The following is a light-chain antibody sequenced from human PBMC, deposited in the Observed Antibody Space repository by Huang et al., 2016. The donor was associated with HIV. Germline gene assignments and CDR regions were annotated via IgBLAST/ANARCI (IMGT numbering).Light chain of an antibody. CDR3: QQYDTHPIT. CDR1: QDISNR. CDR2: DAA. J-gene: IGKJ5*01. V-gene: IGKV1-33*01. Sequence: DIQMTQSPSSLSASVGDRVTITCQASQDISNRLNWYQQKPGKPPKLLIYDAANLETGVPSRFSGSGSGTDFTFTISSLQPEDIATYHCQQYDTHPITFGQGTRVAIK.